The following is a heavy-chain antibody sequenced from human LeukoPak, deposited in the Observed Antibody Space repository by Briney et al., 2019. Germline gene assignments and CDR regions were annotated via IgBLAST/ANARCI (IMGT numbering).Heavy chain of an antibody. CDR1: GDSITSDSW. J-gene: IGHJ4*02. CDR2: FHHGGAS. CDR3: ASHVTVLGTRGFDF. V-gene: IGHV4-4*02. D-gene: IGHD6-19*01. Sequence: SETLSLTCAVSGDSITSDSWWSWGRQPPGKGLEWIGEFHHGGASNYAPSLESRVTISVDKSKNRFSLNLRSATAADTATYYCASHVTVLGTRGFDFWGRGTLVTVS.